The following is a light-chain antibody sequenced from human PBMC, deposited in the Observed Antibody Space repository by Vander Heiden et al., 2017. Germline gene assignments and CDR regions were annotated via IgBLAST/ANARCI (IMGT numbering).Light chain of an antibody. Sequence: DIQMTQSPSSLSASVGDRVTITCQASQDISNYLNWYQQRPGKAPKLLIYDASNLETGVPSRFSGSGSGTDFTFTISSLQPEDVATYYCQQDDSLLFTFGRGTKVDIK. CDR3: QQDDSLLFT. V-gene: IGKV1-33*01. J-gene: IGKJ3*01. CDR1: QDISNY. CDR2: DAS.